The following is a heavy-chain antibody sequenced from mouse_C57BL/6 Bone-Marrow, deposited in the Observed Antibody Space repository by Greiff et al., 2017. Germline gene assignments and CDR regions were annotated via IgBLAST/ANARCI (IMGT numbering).Heavy chain of an antibody. J-gene: IGHJ2*01. V-gene: IGHV1-26*01. CDR2: INPNNGGT. Sequence: EVQLQQSGPELVKPGASVKISCKASGYTFTDYYMNWVKQSHGKSLEWIGDINPNNGGTSYNQKFKGKATLTVDKSSSPAYMELRSLTSEDSAVYYCANGGDYDYDGYWGQGTTLTVSS. CDR3: ANGGDYDYDGY. D-gene: IGHD2-4*01. CDR1: GYTFTDYY.